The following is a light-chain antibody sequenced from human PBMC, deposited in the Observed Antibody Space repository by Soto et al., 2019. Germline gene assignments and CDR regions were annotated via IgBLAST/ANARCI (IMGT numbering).Light chain of an antibody. Sequence: DIQMTQSPSTLSASVGDRVTITCRASQSISDWMAWYQQRPGKAPKLLIYKASVVEAGVPSRFSGSGSGTKFTLIISCLQPDDFGVYYCQQYTNYPITFGQGTRLEIK. J-gene: IGKJ5*01. CDR3: QQYTNYPIT. CDR2: KAS. CDR1: QSISDW. V-gene: IGKV1-5*03.